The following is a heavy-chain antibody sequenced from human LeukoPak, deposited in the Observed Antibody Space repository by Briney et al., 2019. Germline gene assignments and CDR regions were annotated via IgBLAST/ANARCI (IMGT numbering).Heavy chain of an antibody. Sequence: GGSLRLSCAASGFTFSSYSMDWVRQAPGKGLEWISYVSYSSSTIYYADSVKGRFTISRDNAKNSLYLQMNSLRDEDTAVYYCARDAHIVRGVNPLDYWGQGTLVTVSS. CDR3: ARDAHIVRGVNPLDY. CDR1: GFTFSSYS. D-gene: IGHD3-10*01. CDR2: VSYSSSTI. J-gene: IGHJ4*02. V-gene: IGHV3-48*02.